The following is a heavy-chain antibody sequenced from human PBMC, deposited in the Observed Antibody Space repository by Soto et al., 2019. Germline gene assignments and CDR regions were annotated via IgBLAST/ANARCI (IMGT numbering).Heavy chain of an antibody. Sequence: ASVKVSCKASGYTFTSYYMHWVRQAPGQGLEWMGIINPSGGSTSYAQKFQGRVTMTRDTSTSTVYMELSSLRSEDTAVYYCAGHPSSRAVAVAGKHSLCSFDSWGQGTLVTVSS. CDR1: GYTFTSYY. CDR3: AGHPSSRAVAVAGKHSLCSFDS. J-gene: IGHJ4*02. CDR2: INPSGGST. D-gene: IGHD6-19*01. V-gene: IGHV1-46*01.